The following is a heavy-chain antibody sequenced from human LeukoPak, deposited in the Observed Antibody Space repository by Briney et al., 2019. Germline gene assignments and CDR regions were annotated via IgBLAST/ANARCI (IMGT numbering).Heavy chain of an antibody. V-gene: IGHV4-59*01. CDR1: GGSISSYY. J-gene: IGHJ5*02. Sequence: SETLSLTCTVSGGSISSYYWSWIRQPPGKGREWIGYIYYSGSTNYNPSLKSRVTISVDTSKNQFSLKLSSVTAADTAVYYCASTPTSSGSYFWFDPWGQGTLVTVSS. CDR2: IYYSGST. D-gene: IGHD1-26*01. CDR3: ASTPTSSGSYFWFDP.